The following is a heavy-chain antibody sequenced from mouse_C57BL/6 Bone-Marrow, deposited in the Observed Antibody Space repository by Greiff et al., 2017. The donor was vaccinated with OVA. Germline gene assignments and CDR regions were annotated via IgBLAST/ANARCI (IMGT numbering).Heavy chain of an antibody. CDR3: ARSCGYYVYYWYFDV. V-gene: IGHV1-69*01. Sequence: VQLQQPGAELVMPGASVKLSCKASGYTFTSYWMHWVKQRPGQGLEWIGEIDPSDSYTNYNQKFKGKSTLTVDKSSSTAYMQLSSLTSEDSAVYYCARSCGYYVYYWYFDVWGTGTTVTVSS. CDR2: IDPSDSYT. D-gene: IGHD2-3*01. J-gene: IGHJ1*03. CDR1: GYTFTSYW.